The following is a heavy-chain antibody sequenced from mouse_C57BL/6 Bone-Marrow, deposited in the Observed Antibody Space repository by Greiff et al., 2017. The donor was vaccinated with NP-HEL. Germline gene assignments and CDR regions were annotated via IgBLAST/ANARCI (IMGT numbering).Heavy chain of an antibody. CDR2: ISYDGSN. V-gene: IGHV3-6*01. J-gene: IGHJ2*01. D-gene: IGHD2-3*01. CDR1: GYSITSGYY. CDR3: ARDVGIYDGYYPYFDY. Sequence: ESGPGLVKPSQSLSLTCSVTGYSITSGYYWNWIRQFPGNKLEWMGYISYDGSNNYNPSLKNRISITRDTSKNQFFLKLNSVTTEDTATYYCARDVGIYDGYYPYFDYWGQGTTLTVSS.